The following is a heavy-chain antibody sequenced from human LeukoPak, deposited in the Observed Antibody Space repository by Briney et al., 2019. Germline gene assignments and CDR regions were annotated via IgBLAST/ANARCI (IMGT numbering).Heavy chain of an antibody. Sequence: PSGTLSLTCTVSGGSISSSSYYWGWIRQPPGKGLEWIGSIYSSGRTYYNPSLKSRVTISVDTSKNQFSLKLSSMTAADTAVYYCATLDGYFDYWSQGTLVTVSS. CDR3: ATLDGYFDY. J-gene: IGHJ4*02. D-gene: IGHD5-24*01. V-gene: IGHV4-39*01. CDR2: IYSSGRT. CDR1: GGSISSSSYY.